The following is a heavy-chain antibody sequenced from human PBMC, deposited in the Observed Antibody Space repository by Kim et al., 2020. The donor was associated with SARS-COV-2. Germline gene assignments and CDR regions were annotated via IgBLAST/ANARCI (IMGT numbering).Heavy chain of an antibody. CDR1: GGSISSSNW. CDR2: IYHSGST. V-gene: IGHV4-4*02. Sequence: SETLSLTCAVSGGSISSSNWWSWVRQPPGKGLEWIGEIYHSGSTNYNPSLKSRVTISVDKSKNQFSLKLSSVTAADTAVYYCAALTVRYFDWLSEPKLYYFGYWGQGTLVTVSS. CDR3: AALTVRYFDWLSEPKLYYFGY. J-gene: IGHJ4*02. D-gene: IGHD3-9*01.